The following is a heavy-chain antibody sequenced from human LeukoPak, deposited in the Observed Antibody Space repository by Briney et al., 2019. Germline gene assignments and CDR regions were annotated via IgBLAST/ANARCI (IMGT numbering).Heavy chain of an antibody. CDR3: AKDGELHDFWSVYYKKYYYYMDV. Sequence: GRPLRLSCAASGFTFDDYAMHWVRQAPGKGLEWVSGISWNSGSMGYADSVKGRFTISRDNAKNSLYLQMNSLRAEDTAVYYCAKDGELHDFWSVYYKKYYYYMDVWGKGTTVTVSS. V-gene: IGHV3-9*01. CDR2: ISWNSGSM. CDR1: GFTFDDYA. D-gene: IGHD3-3*01. J-gene: IGHJ6*03.